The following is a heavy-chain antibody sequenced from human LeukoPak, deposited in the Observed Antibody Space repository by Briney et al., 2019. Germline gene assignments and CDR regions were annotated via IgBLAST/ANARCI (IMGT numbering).Heavy chain of an antibody. Sequence: VASVKVSCKASGYTFTSYGISWVRLAPGQGLEWMAWISAYNGNTIYAPKFQDRVTMATDTSTTTAYMELRSLRSDDTAVYYCARDSGGKEDYWGQGTLVTVSS. CDR1: GYTFTSYG. D-gene: IGHD4-23*01. CDR3: ARDSGGKEDY. V-gene: IGHV1-18*01. CDR2: ISAYNGNT. J-gene: IGHJ4*02.